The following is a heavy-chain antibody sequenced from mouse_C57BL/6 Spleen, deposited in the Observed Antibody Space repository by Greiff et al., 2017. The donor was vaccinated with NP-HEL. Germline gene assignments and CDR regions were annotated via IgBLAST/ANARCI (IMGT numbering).Heavy chain of an antibody. CDR3: ARGVDGSSYNY. J-gene: IGHJ2*01. Sequence: EVQLQESGGDLVKPGGSLKLSCAASGFTFSSYGMSWVRQTPDKRLEWVATISSGGSYTDYPDSVKGRFTISRDNAKNTLYLQMSSLKSEDTAMYYCARGVDGSSYNYWGQGTTLTVSS. V-gene: IGHV5-6*01. CDR1: GFTFSSYG. D-gene: IGHD1-1*01. CDR2: ISSGGSYT.